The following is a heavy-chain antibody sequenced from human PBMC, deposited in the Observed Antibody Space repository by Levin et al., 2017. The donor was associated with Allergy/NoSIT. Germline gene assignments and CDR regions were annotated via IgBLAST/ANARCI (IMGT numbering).Heavy chain of an antibody. CDR1: GFTFSSYG. D-gene: IGHD2-15*01. CDR3: AKDRALYCRGGSCYTRPDY. Sequence: QSGGSLRLSCVASGFTFSSYGMHWVRQAPGKGLEWVAVVSYDGSDKYYADSVKGRFTISRDNSKNTLSLQMSSLRAEDTAVYYCAKDRALYCRGGSCYTRPDYWGQGTLVTVSS. CDR2: VSYDGSDK. J-gene: IGHJ4*02. V-gene: IGHV3-30*18.